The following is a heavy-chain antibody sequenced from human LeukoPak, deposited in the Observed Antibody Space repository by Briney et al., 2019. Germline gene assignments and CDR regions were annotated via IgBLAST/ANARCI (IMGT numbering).Heavy chain of an antibody. V-gene: IGHV4-59*12. CDR3: ASSYDYVWGSYRWIFDY. D-gene: IGHD3-16*02. J-gene: IGHJ4*02. CDR2: IYYSGST. CDR1: GGSISSYY. Sequence: SETLSLTCTVSGGSISSYYWSWIRQPPGKGLEWIGYIYYSGSTHYNPSLKSRVTISVDTSKNQFSLKLSSVTAADTAVYYCASSYDYVWGSYRWIFDYWGQGTLVTVSS.